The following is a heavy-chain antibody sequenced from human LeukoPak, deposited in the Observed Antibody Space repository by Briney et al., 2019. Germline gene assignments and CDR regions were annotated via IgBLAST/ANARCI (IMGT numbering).Heavy chain of an antibody. V-gene: IGHV3-33*01. CDR1: GFTFSGYG. D-gene: IGHD2-2*01. CDR3: ARHEVVPAAFDY. Sequence: PGGSLRLSCAASGFTFSGYGMHWVRQAPGKGLEWVAVIWYDGSNKYYADSVKGRFTISRDNSKNTLYLQMNSLRAEDTAVYYCARHEVVPAAFDYWGQGTLVTVSS. CDR2: IWYDGSNK. J-gene: IGHJ4*02.